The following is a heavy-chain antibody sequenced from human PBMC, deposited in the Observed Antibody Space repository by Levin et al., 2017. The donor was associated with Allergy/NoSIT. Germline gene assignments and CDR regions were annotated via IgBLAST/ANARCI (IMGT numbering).Heavy chain of an antibody. CDR2: IYYSGST. J-gene: IGHJ1*01. Sequence: PGGSLRLSCTVSGGSISSSSYYWGWIRQPPGTGLEWIGSIYYSGSTYYNPSLKSRVTISVDTSKNQFSLKLSSVTAADTAVYYCASPVHDRRLIAAAGTYQHWGQGTLVTVSS. CDR1: GGSISSSSYY. D-gene: IGHD6-13*01. CDR3: ASPVHDRRLIAAAGTYQH. V-gene: IGHV4-39*01.